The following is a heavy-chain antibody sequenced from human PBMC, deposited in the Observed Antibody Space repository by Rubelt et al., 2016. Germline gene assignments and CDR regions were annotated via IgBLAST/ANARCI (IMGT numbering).Heavy chain of an antibody. CDR3: ARDRWLGY. V-gene: IGHV3-7*01. D-gene: IGHD3-22*01. J-gene: IGHJ4*02. CDR2: IKEDGSEK. CDR1: GFTFSTTW. Sequence: GALRLSCAASGFTFSTTWMTWVRQAPGKGLEWVANIKEDGSEKYYVDSVKGRFTISRDNAKNSLYLQMNSLRAEDTAVYYCARDRWLGYWGQGTPVTVSS.